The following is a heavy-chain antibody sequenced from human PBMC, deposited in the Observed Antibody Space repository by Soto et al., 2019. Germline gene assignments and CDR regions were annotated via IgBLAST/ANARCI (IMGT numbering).Heavy chain of an antibody. CDR3: ARAFGVVITYYYGMDV. D-gene: IGHD3-3*01. V-gene: IGHV3-30-3*01. J-gene: IGHJ6*01. CDR2: ISYDGSNK. Sequence: WGSLGIPWVASVFTFSSYAMNSVRQAPGKGLEWVAVISYDGSNKYYADSVEGRFTISRDNSKNTLYLQMNSLRAEDKAVYYCARAFGVVITYYYGMDVWGQGTTVTVSS. CDR1: VFTFSSYA.